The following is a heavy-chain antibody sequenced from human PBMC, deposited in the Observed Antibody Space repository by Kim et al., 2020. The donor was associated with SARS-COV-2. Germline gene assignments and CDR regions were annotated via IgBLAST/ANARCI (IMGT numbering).Heavy chain of an antibody. CDR2: ISGSGGST. J-gene: IGHJ6*02. Sequence: GGSLRLSCAASGFTFSSYAMGWVRQAPGKGLEWVSAISGSGGSTYYADSVKGRFTISRDNSKNTLYLQMNSLRAEDTAVYYCAKGGMWYYYGSGSYYTRTLVAPNYYYYGMDVWGQGTTVTVSS. CDR1: GFTFSSYA. V-gene: IGHV3-23*01. D-gene: IGHD3-10*01. CDR3: AKGGMWYYYGSGSYYTRTLVAPNYYYYGMDV.